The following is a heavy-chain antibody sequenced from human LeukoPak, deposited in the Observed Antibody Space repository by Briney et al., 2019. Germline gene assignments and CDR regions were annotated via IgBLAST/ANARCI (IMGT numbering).Heavy chain of an antibody. CDR2: ITSSSYT. Sequence: GGSLRPSCAASGFTFSDYYMSWIRQAPGKGLEWVSYITSSSYTNYADSVKGRFTISRDNAKNSLYLQMNSLRPEDTAVYYCARDAGGYYPDYWGQGTLVTVSS. CDR3: ARDAGGYYPDY. J-gene: IGHJ4*02. CDR1: GFTFSDYY. V-gene: IGHV3-11*06. D-gene: IGHD3-22*01.